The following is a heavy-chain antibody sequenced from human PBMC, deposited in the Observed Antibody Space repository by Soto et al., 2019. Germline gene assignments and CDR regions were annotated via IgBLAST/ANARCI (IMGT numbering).Heavy chain of an antibody. CDR3: AREQYSMVRGVIPY. Sequence: GGSLRLSCAASGFTFSTYAMSWVRQAPGKGLEWVSSFSGPGGGPYYADSVKGRFTISRDDSKNTLYLQMNSLRAEDTAVYCCAREQYSMVRGVIPYWGQGTLVTVSS. CDR2: FSGPGGGP. J-gene: IGHJ4*02. D-gene: IGHD3-10*01. CDR1: GFTFSTYA. V-gene: IGHV3-23*01.